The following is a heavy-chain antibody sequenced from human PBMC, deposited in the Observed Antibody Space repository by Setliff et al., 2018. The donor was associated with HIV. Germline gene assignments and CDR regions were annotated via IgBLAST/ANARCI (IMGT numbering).Heavy chain of an antibody. J-gene: IGHJ6*03. V-gene: IGHV4-39*07. CDR3: ARVNYDATGYYYYYYMDV. Sequence: PSETLSLTCTVSGGSISSSSYYWGWIRQPPGKGLEWIGEINHSGSTNYNPSLKSRVTISVDTSKNQFSLKLSSVTAADTAVYYCARVNYDATGYYYYYYMDVWGKGTTVTVSS. D-gene: IGHD3-22*01. CDR2: INHSGST. CDR1: GGSISSSSYY.